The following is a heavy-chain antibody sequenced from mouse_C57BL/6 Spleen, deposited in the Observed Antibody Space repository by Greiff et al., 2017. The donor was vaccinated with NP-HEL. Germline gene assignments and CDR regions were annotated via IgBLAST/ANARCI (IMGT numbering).Heavy chain of an antibody. CDR3: ARERGSSYNYAMDY. CDR2: ISDGGSYT. V-gene: IGHV5-4*01. J-gene: IGHJ4*01. D-gene: IGHD1-1*01. Sequence: VQLVESGGGLVKPGGSLKLSCAASGFTFSSYAMSWVRQTPEKRLEWVATISDGGSYTYYPDNVKGRFTISRDNAKNNLYLQMSHLKSEDTAMYYCARERGSSYNYAMDYWGQGTSVTVSS. CDR1: GFTFSSYA.